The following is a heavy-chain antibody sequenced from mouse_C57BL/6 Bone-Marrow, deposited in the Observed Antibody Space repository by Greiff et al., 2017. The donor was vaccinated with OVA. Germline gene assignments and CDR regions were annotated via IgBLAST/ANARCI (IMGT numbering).Heavy chain of an antibody. CDR3: ARGGDYYGSSFPRFAY. J-gene: IGHJ3*01. D-gene: IGHD1-1*01. CDR1: GYSFTGYY. CDR2: INPSTGGT. Sequence: EVKVVESGPELVKPGASVKISCKASGYSFTGYYMNWVKQSPEKSLEWIGEINPSTGGTTYNQKFKAKATLTVDKSSSTAYMQLKSLTSDDSAVYYCARGGDYYGSSFPRFAYWGQGTLVTVSA. V-gene: IGHV1-42*01.